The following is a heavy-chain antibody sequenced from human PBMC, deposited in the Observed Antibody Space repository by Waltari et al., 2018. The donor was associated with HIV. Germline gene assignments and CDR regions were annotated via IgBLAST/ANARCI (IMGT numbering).Heavy chain of an antibody. V-gene: IGHV1-69*06. CDR2: LVPLFGTA. J-gene: IGHJ3*01. D-gene: IGHD3-22*01. Sequence: QVQLVQSGAEVKKPGSSVKVSCKASGGTFRNYAINWVRQAPVKGLEWMGSLVPLFGTANYAHNFQDRVTLTADKSTNMAYMELSSLRSEDATIYYCARGAPNYYESIDSRNILGGFDVWGQGTMVTVSS. CDR1: GGTFRNYA. CDR3: ARGAPNYYESIDSRNILGGFDV.